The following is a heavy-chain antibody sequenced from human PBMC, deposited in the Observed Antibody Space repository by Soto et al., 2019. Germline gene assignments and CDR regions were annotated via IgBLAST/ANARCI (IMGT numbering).Heavy chain of an antibody. Sequence: GGSLRLSCAASGFTFSSYGMHWVRQAPGKGLEWVAVIWYDGSNKYYADSVKGRFTISRDNSKNTLYLQMNSLRAEDTAVYYCARDEVPAAMRGYYYMDVWGKGTTVTVSS. CDR3: ARDEVPAAMRGYYYMDV. CDR1: GFTFSSYG. D-gene: IGHD2-2*01. V-gene: IGHV3-33*01. CDR2: IWYDGSNK. J-gene: IGHJ6*03.